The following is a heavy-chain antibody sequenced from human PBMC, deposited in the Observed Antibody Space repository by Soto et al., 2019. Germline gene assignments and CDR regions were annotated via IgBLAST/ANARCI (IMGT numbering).Heavy chain of an antibody. J-gene: IGHJ5*02. D-gene: IGHD5-18*01. CDR1: GGTSSSYA. V-gene: IGHV1-69*13. CDR3: ARGRHAVRGYSYAGGYWFDP. CDR2: IIPIFGTA. Sequence: SVKVSCKASGGTSSSYAISWVRQAPGQGLEWMGGIIPIFGTANYAQKFQGRVTITADESTSTAYMELSSLRSEDTAVYYCARGRHAVRGYSYAGGYWFDPWGQGTLVTVSS.